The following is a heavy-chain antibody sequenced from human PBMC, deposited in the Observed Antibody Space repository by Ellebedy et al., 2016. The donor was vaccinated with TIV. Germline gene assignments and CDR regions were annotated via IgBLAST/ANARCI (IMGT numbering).Heavy chain of an antibody. Sequence: SETLSLXXSVSHGSITSSNYYWGWIRQPPGKGLEWIASIYYSGATYYNLSLKSRVTISVDTSKNHFSLKLSSVTAADTAVYYCARHLLVDFYGSGNSPYWHFDLWGRGTLVPVSS. CDR2: IYYSGAT. CDR1: HGSITSSNYY. CDR3: ARHLLVDFYGSGNSPYWHFDL. D-gene: IGHD3-10*01. J-gene: IGHJ2*01. V-gene: IGHV4-39*01.